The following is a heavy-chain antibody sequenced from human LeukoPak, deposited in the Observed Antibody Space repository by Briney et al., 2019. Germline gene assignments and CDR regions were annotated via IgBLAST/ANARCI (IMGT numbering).Heavy chain of an antibody. V-gene: IGHV3-48*03. Sequence: GGSLRLSCAASGFTFSSYEMNWVRQAPGKGLEWDSYISSSGSTIYYADSVKGRFTISRDNAKNSLYLQMNSLRAEDTAVYYCARDYYGSGSYYLGDYWGQGTLVTVSS. CDR3: ARDYYGSGSYYLGDY. CDR2: ISSSGSTI. D-gene: IGHD3-10*01. CDR1: GFTFSSYE. J-gene: IGHJ4*02.